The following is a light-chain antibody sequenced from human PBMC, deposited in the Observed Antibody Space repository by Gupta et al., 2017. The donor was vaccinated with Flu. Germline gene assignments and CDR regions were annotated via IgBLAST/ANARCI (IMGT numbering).Light chain of an antibody. J-gene: IGLJ3*02. CDR2: DDY. CDR3: QVWDTSSDWV. V-gene: IGLV3-21*02. Sequence: SYVLNQPPSVSVAPGQTVRITCGGTNIVTKSVHWYQQKPGQAPVLVVYDDYDRPSGIPERFSGSNFGNTATLTISRVEAGDGADYYCQVWDTSSDWVFGGGTKLTVL. CDR1: NIVTKS.